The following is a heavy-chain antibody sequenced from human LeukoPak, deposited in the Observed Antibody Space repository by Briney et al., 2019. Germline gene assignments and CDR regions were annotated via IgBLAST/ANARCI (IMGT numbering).Heavy chain of an antibody. D-gene: IGHD6-25*01. Sequence: GGSLRLSCSASGFTFSSHNMDWLRQAPGKGRKWLSSISSISNYIYYEESVKSRFTISSDNAKNLLYLQMDSLRAEDMAIYYCARGGLQSQRLDLLDSWGQGVLVTVSS. J-gene: IGHJ4*02. CDR2: ISSISNYI. CDR1: GFTFSSHN. V-gene: IGHV3-21*01. CDR3: ARGGLQSQRLDLLDS.